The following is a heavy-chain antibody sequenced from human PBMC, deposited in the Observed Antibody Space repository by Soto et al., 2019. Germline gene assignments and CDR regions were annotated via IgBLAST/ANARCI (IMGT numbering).Heavy chain of an antibody. CDR1: AGTFSSYA. CDR3: ARAVVVTDIKHCYYGMDV. J-gene: IGHJ6*02. D-gene: IGHD2-21*02. CDR2: IIPIFGTS. V-gene: IGHV1-69*13. Sequence: SVKVSCKASAGTFSSYAISWVRQAPGQGLEWMGRIIPIFGTSNYAQTFQGRVTITADESTRTAYTELSSLRSEDTAVYYCARAVVVTDIKHCYYGMDVWGQGTTVTVSS.